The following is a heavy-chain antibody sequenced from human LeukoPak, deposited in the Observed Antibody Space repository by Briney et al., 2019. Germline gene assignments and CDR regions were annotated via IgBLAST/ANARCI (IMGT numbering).Heavy chain of an antibody. D-gene: IGHD5-18*01. V-gene: IGHV4-39*07. CDR3: ASDTAMVNDYYYYGMDV. J-gene: IGHJ6*02. Sequence: SETLSLTCTASGGSISSSSYYWGWIRQPPGKGLEWIGSIYYSGSTYYNPSLKSRVTISVDTSKNQFSLKLSSVTAADTAVYYCASDTAMVNDYYYYGMDVWGQGTTVTVSS. CDR1: GGSISSSSYY. CDR2: IYYSGST.